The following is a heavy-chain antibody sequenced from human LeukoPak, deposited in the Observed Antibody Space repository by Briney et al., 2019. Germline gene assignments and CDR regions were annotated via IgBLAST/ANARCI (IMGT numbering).Heavy chain of an antibody. Sequence: PSETLSLTCTVSGGSISSYYWSWIRQPPGKGLEWIGYIYYSGTTSYNPSLKSRVTISLDTSKNQFSLKLSSVTAADTAVYYCARGANWGSPDYWGQGTLVTVSS. CDR1: GGSISSYY. V-gene: IGHV4-59*01. D-gene: IGHD7-27*01. CDR3: ARGANWGSPDY. J-gene: IGHJ4*02. CDR2: IYYSGTT.